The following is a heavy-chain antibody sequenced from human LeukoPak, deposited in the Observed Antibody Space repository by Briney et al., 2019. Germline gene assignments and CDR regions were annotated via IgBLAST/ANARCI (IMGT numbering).Heavy chain of an antibody. V-gene: IGHV4-59*01. D-gene: IGHD6-13*01. J-gene: IGHJ4*02. CDR2: IYYSGST. CDR3: ARGISSWYYFDY. CDR1: GGSISSYY. Sequence: SETLSLTCTVSGGSISSYYWSWIRQPPGKGLEWIGYIYYSGSTNYNPSLKSRVTISVDTSKNQCSLKLSSVTAADTAVYYCARGISSWYYFDYWGQGTLVTVSS.